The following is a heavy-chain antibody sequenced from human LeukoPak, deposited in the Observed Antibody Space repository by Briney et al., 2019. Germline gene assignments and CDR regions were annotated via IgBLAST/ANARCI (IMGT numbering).Heavy chain of an antibody. CDR1: GGSINSYY. D-gene: IGHD4-17*01. V-gene: IGHV4-59*08. Sequence: PSVTLSLTCAVSGGSINSYYWSWIRQPPGKGLEWIGNIHYRGSTNYNPSLKSRVTISVDTSKTQFSLKLSSVTAADTAVYYCARLYSGDDPYYYFYGMDVWGQGTTVTVSS. CDR2: IHYRGST. CDR3: ARLYSGDDPYYYFYGMDV. J-gene: IGHJ6*02.